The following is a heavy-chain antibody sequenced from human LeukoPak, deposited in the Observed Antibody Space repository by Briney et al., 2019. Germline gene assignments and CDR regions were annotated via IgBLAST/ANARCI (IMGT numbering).Heavy chain of an antibody. Sequence: GGSLRLSCAASGFTFSSYGMRWVRQAPGKGLEWVAAISYDGSNKYYADSVKGRFTISRDNSKNTLYLQMNSLRAEDTAVYYCAKGILPYYYYGMDVWGKGTRVTVSS. CDR2: ISYDGSNK. V-gene: IGHV3-30*18. CDR1: GFTFSSYG. J-gene: IGHJ6*04. CDR3: AKGILPYYYYGMDV. D-gene: IGHD1-26*01.